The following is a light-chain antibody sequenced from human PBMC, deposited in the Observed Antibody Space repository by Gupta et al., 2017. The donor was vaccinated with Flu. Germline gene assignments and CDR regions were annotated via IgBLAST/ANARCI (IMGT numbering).Light chain of an antibody. CDR2: ENR. Sequence: QSVLTQPPSVSAAPGQRVTISCSGSNSNIGNDDVSWYQQRPGTAPKLLIYENRKRPSGRPARFSGSTSGTSVTLVITGLQTGDEATYYCGSWEARQSDGGVFGGGTKVTVL. CDR1: NSNIGNDD. V-gene: IGLV1-51*02. J-gene: IGLJ3*02. CDR3: GSWEARQSDGGV.